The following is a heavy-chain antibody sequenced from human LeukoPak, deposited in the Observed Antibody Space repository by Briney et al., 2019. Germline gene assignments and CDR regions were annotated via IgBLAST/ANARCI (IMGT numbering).Heavy chain of an antibody. CDR1: GFTFSSYA. CDR3: AKDPLRAAAGTALLLDY. J-gene: IGHJ4*02. Sequence: PGGSLRLSCAASGFTFSSYAMHWVRQAPGKGLEWVAVISYDGSNKYYADSVKGRFTISRDNSKNTLYLQMNSLRAEDTAVYYCAKDPLRAAAGTALLLDYWGQGTLVTVSS. D-gene: IGHD6-13*01. V-gene: IGHV3-30-3*01. CDR2: ISYDGSNK.